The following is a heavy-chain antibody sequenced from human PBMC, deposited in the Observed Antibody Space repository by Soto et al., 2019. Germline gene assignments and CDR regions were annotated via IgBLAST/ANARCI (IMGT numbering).Heavy chain of an antibody. D-gene: IGHD3-9*01. CDR2: IGSSSSYT. Sequence: QVQLVESGGDLVKPGGSLRLSCAASGFPFSDYYMSWIRQAPGKGLEWVSSIGSSSSYTHDADSVKGRFTISRDNAKNSLYLQMNSLRAEDTVVYYCARRRPTGYYNYWGQGTRVTVSA. CDR1: GFPFSDYY. J-gene: IGHJ4*02. CDR3: ARRRPTGYYNY. V-gene: IGHV3-11*05.